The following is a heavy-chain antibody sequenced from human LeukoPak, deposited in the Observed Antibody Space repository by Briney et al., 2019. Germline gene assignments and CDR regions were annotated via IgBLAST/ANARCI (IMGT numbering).Heavy chain of an antibody. J-gene: IGHJ3*02. Sequence: GASVKVSCKASGYTFTGYYMHWVRQAPGQGLEWMGWINPNSGGTNYAQKFQGRVTMTRDTSISTAYMELSSLRSEDTAVYYCATGLQQQLGAFDIWGQGTMVTVSS. CDR1: GYTFTGYY. V-gene: IGHV1-2*02. D-gene: IGHD6-13*01. CDR2: INPNSGGT. CDR3: ATGLQQQLGAFDI.